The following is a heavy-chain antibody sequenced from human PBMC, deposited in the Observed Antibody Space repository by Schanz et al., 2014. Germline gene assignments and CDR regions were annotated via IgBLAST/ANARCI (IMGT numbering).Heavy chain of an antibody. D-gene: IGHD1-26*01. Sequence: QVQLVQSGAEVKKPGASVKVSCKASGYSFASYGLSWVRQAPGQGLEWIGWISIGNGYTSYARNVQGRVTMTTDTSTSTVYMELRSLTSDDSAVYYCARDRDQWDGNYLDYWGQGTLVTVSS. CDR2: ISIGNGYT. CDR3: ARDRDQWDGNYLDY. CDR1: GYSFASYG. J-gene: IGHJ4*02. V-gene: IGHV1-18*01.